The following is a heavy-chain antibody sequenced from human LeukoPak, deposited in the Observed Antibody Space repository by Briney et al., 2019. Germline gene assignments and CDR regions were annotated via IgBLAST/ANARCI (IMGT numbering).Heavy chain of an antibody. V-gene: IGHV3-23*01. D-gene: IGHD3-16*01. CDR2: ISGSGGSA. CDR1: GFTFSSYA. CDR3: AKVDIGGSYGLYYYYYMDV. J-gene: IGHJ6*03. Sequence: PGGSLRLSCAASGFTFSSYAMTWVRQAPGKGLECVSSISGSGGSAYYADSAKGRFAISRDNSKNTLFLQMNSLRAEDTAVYYCAKVDIGGSYGLYYYYYMDVWGKGTTVTISS.